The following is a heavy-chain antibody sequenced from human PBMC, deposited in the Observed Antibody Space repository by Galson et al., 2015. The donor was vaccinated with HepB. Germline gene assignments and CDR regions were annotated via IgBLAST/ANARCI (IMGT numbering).Heavy chain of an antibody. J-gene: IGHJ4*02. CDR1: GFTFSSYS. CDR3: ARDFSSSWNDY. D-gene: IGHD6-13*01. CDR2: ISSSSSTI. V-gene: IGHV3-48*01. Sequence: SLRLSCAASGFTFSSYSMNWVRQAPGKGLEWVSYISSSSSTIYYADSVKGRFTISRDNSKNTLYLQMNSLRAEDTAVYYCARDFSSSWNDYWGQGTLVTVSS.